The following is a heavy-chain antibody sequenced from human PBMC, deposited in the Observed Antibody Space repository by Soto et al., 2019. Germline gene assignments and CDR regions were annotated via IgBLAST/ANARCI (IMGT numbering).Heavy chain of an antibody. J-gene: IGHJ4*01. D-gene: IGHD5-18*01. CDR2: ISHVGSNK. V-gene: IGHV3-30-3*01. CDR1: GFSFSSYA. Sequence: AGSLSLSCAVYGFSFSSYAMHWIRQAPGKGLEWVAVISHVGSNKYYADSVKGRFTFYRDNSKNTLYLQMNSLSAEDTAVYYCARDLGNSYGRNPNDVFDYWGQGTLVTVSS. CDR3: ARDLGNSYGRNPNDVFDY.